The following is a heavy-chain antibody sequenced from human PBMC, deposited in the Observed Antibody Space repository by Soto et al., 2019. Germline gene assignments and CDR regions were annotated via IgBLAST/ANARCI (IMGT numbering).Heavy chain of an antibody. D-gene: IGHD2-15*01. CDR1: GFTFSSYA. J-gene: IGHJ4*02. CDR3: AKRRGAGGHFYY. CDR2: VSIGGST. V-gene: IGHV3-23*01. Sequence: LRLSCAASGFTFSSYAMGWVRQGPGKGLEWVAVVSIGGSTHYADSVRGRFTISRDNSKNTLSLQMNSLTAEDTAVYFCAKRRGAGGHFYYWGQGALVTVSS.